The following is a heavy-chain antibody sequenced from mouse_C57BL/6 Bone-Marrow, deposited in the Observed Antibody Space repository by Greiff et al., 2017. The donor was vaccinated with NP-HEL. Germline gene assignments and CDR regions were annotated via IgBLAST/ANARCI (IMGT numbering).Heavy chain of an antibody. CDR2: ISSGGDYI. D-gene: IGHD2-3*01. CDR3: TRDDGDY. Sequence: EVQLVESGEGLVKPGGSLKLSCAASGFTFSSYAMSWVRQTPEKRLEWVAYISSGGDYIYYADTVKGRFTISRDNARNTLYLQMSSVESEDTDRYYCTRDDGDYWGQGTTLTVSS. J-gene: IGHJ2*01. V-gene: IGHV5-9-1*02. CDR1: GFTFSSYA.